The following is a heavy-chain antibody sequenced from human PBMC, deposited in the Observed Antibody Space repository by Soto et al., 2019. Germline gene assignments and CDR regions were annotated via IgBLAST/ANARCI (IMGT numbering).Heavy chain of an antibody. V-gene: IGHV3-15*01. CDR1: GFTFSNAW. CDR2: IKSKTDGGTT. CDR3: TTGQVAGTRDY. J-gene: IGHJ4*02. Sequence: EVQLVESGGGLVKPGGSLRLSCAASGFTFSNAWMRWVRQPPGKGLEWVGRIKSKTDGGTTDYVAPVKGRFIISRDDSKNMVYLQMNSLKTEDTAMYYCTTGQVAGTRDYWGQGTLVTGSA. D-gene: IGHD6-19*01.